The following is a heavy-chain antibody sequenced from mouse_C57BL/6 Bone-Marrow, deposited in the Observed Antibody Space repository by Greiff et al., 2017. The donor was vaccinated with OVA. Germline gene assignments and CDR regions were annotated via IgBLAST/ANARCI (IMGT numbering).Heavy chain of an antibody. D-gene: IGHD1-1*01. Sequence: EVQGVESGGGLVKPGGSLKLSCAASGFTFSSYAMSWVRQTPEKRLEWVATISDGGSYTYYPDNVKGRFTISRDNAKNNLYLQMSHLKSEDTAMYYCARGLTYYYGSSSFAYWGQGTLVTVSA. CDR1: GFTFSSYA. V-gene: IGHV5-4*01. CDR3: ARGLTYYYGSSSFAY. J-gene: IGHJ3*01. CDR2: ISDGGSYT.